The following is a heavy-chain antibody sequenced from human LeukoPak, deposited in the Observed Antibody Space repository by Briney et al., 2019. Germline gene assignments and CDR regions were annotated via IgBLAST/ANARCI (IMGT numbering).Heavy chain of an antibody. Sequence: GASVKVSCKASGYTFTSYGISWVRQAPGQGLEWTGWISAYNGNTNYAQILHGRVTMTTDTSTSTAYMELRSLRSDDTAVYYCARTSRDRVAVGPAAFNWFDPWGQGTLVTVSS. CDR1: GYTFTSYG. V-gene: IGHV1-18*04. D-gene: IGHD2-2*01. CDR2: ISAYNGNT. CDR3: ARTSRDRVAVGPAAFNWFDP. J-gene: IGHJ5*02.